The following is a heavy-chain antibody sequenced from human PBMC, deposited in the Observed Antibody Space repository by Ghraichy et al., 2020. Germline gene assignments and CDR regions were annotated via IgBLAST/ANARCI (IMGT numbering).Heavy chain of an antibody. CDR3: ARDQGVYDILTGSPYYFDY. CDR1: GYTFTSYY. J-gene: IGHJ4*02. Sequence: ASVKVSCKASGYTFTSYYMHWVRQAPGQGLEWMGIINPSGGSTSYAQKFQGRVTMTRDTSTSTVYMELSSLRSEDTAVYYCARDQGVYDILTGSPYYFDYWGQGTLVTVSS. D-gene: IGHD3-9*01. CDR2: INPSGGST. V-gene: IGHV1-46*01.